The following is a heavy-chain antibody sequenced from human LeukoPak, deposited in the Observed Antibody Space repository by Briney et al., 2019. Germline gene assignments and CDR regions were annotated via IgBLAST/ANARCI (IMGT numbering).Heavy chain of an antibody. CDR3: ARDSAVAGAKNWFDP. V-gene: IGHV1-2*02. CDR1: GYTFTGYY. CDR2: INPNSGGT. D-gene: IGHD6-19*01. Sequence: ASVKVSCKASGYTFTGYYMHWVRQAPGQGLEWMGWINPNSGGTNYAQKFQGRVTMTRDTSISTAYMELSRLRSDDTAVYYCARDSAVAGAKNWFDPWGQGTLVTVSS. J-gene: IGHJ5*02.